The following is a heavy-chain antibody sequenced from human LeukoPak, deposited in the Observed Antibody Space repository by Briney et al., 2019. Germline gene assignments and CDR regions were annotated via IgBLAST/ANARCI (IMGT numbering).Heavy chain of an antibody. CDR1: DGSISSYY. CDR2: IYYSGST. CDR3: ARLSGWPAYYMDV. D-gene: IGHD6-19*01. Sequence: SETLSLTCTVSDGSISSYYWSWIRQPPGKGLEWIGYIYYSGSTNYNPSLKSRVTISVDTSKNQFSLKLSSVTAADTAVYYCARLSGWPAYYMDVWGKGTTVTVSS. J-gene: IGHJ6*03. V-gene: IGHV4-59*08.